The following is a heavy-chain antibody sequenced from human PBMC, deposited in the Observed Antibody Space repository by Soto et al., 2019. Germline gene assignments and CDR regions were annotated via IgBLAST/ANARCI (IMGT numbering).Heavy chain of an antibody. J-gene: IGHJ4*02. CDR3: ATCFGSGSRAFDY. CDR1: GDTFNFYT. Sequence: QVQLVQSGAEVKKPGSSVKVSCKASGDTFNFYTINWVRQAPGLGLEWMGRFNPILSFSNSALKFQGRVTLTADKSTSTAYMVLRSLRSEDTALSYCATCFGSGSRAFDYWGQGALVTVSS. CDR2: FNPILSFS. V-gene: IGHV1-69*02. D-gene: IGHD3-10*01.